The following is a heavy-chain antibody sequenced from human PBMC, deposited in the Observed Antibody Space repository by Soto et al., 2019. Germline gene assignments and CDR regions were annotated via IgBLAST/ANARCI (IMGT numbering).Heavy chain of an antibody. CDR3: ARGKGGGRYTGNFQH. CDR1: GYTFTRYD. CDR2: MTPNSGNT. D-gene: IGHD1-26*01. J-gene: IGHJ1*01. Sequence: QVQLVQSGAEVKKPGASVKVSCKASGYTFTRYDINWVRQATGQGLEWMGWMTPNSGNTGYAQKFQGRVAMTRNTPKSTANLELSSLRSEETAVYYCARGKGGGRYTGNFQHWGQGTLVTGSS. V-gene: IGHV1-8*01.